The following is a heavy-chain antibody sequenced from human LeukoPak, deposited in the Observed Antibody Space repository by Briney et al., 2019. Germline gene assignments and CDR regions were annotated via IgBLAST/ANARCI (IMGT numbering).Heavy chain of an antibody. CDR3: AKAPPYKKYLDY. Sequence: PGGSLRLSCVASGFPFSSYGMHWVRQAPGKGLEWVAVIWSVGGAEYYADSVKGRFTISRDNSKNMLFLQMNSLRAEDTAVYYCAKAPPYKKYLDYWGQGTLVTASS. CDR1: GFPFSSYG. CDR2: IWSVGGAE. V-gene: IGHV3-33*06. D-gene: IGHD1-1*01. J-gene: IGHJ4*02.